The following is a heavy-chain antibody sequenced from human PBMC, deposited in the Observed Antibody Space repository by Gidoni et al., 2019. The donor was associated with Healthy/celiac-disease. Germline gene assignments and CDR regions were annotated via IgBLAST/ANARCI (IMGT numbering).Heavy chain of an antibody. D-gene: IGHD1-26*01. CDR3: SRDGPYSTSLDFDF. J-gene: IGHJ4*02. V-gene: IGHV3-74*01. CDR1: GFPFRSHL. CDR2: INPDGSTT. Sequence: EVQLVESGGGLVQPGGSLRLSCTASGFPFRSHLMHWVRQGPGKGLMYVSRINPDGSTTNYADSVKGRFTISRDNIKKTLYLQMNSLTVEDTAVYYCSRDGPYSTSLDFDFWGQGTLVTVSS.